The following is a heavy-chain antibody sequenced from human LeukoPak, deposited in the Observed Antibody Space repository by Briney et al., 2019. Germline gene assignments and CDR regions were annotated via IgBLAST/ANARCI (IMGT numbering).Heavy chain of an antibody. CDR3: ASSHSVVATILFDY. CDR2: IYYSGST. CDR1: GGSISSYY. J-gene: IGHJ4*02. V-gene: IGHV4-59*01. D-gene: IGHD5-12*01. Sequence: SETLSLTCTVSGGSISSYYWSWIRQPPGKGLEWIGYIYYSGSTNYNPSLKSRVTISVDTSKNQFSLKLSSVTAADTAVYYCASSHSVVATILFDYWGQGTLVTVSS.